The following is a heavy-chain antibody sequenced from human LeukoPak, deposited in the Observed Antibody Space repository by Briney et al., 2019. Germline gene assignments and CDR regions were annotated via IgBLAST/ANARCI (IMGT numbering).Heavy chain of an antibody. J-gene: IGHJ5*02. V-gene: IGHV3-23*01. Sequence: GGTLRLSCAASGFTFSSYAMSWVRQAPGKGLEWVSAISGSGGSTYYADSVKGRFTVSRDNSKNTLSLQMNSLRPEDTAVYYCASSNPRFLWYSHLESWGQGTLVTVSS. CDR3: ASSNPRFLWYSHLES. D-gene: IGHD6-13*01. CDR1: GFTFSSYA. CDR2: ISGSGGST.